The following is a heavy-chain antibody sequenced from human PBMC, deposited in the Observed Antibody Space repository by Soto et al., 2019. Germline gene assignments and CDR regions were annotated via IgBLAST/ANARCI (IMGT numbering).Heavy chain of an antibody. CDR2: ISGSGGST. D-gene: IGHD3-10*01. J-gene: IGHJ4*02. CDR3: AKAPTNDGSGSYYYY. CDR1: GFTFSSYA. Sequence: EVQLLESGGGLVQPGGSLRLSCAASGFTFSSYAMSWVRQAPGKGLEWVSAISGSGGSTYYADSVKGRFTISRDNSKNSLYLQMNSLRVEYTAVYYCAKAPTNDGSGSYYYYGGQGTLVTVSS. V-gene: IGHV3-23*01.